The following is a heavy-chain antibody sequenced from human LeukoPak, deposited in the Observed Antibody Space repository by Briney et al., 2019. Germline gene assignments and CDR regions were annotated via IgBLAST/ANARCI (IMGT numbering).Heavy chain of an antibody. D-gene: IGHD6-13*01. V-gene: IGHV1-2*02. CDR1: GYTFTGYY. Sequence: GASVKVSCKTSGYTFTGYYIHWVRQAPGQGLEWMGWINPDGGGTNYAQKLQGRVTMTTDTSTSTAYMELRSLRSDDTAVYYCARVGGRGAAAGRRGDYFDYWGQGTLVTVSS. J-gene: IGHJ4*02. CDR2: INPDGGGT. CDR3: ARVGGRGAAAGRRGDYFDY.